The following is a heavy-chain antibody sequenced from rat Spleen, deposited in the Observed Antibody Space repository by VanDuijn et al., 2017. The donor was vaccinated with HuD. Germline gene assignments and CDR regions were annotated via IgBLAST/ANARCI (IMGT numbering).Heavy chain of an antibody. Sequence: EVQLVESDGGLVQPGRSLKLSCAASGFTFSNHGMAWVRQAPTKGLEWVATISYDGSSTYYRDSVKGRFTISRDNAKSTLYLQMDSLRYEDTATYYCTRSGGYSLNWFPYWGQGTLVTVSS. D-gene: IGHD1-11*01. CDR3: TRSGGYSLNWFPY. CDR1: GFTFSNHG. CDR2: ISYDGSST. J-gene: IGHJ3*01. V-gene: IGHV5-29*01.